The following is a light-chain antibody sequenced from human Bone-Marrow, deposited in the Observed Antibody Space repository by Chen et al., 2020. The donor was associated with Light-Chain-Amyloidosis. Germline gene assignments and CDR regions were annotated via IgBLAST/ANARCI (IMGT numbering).Light chain of an antibody. CDR1: DLPTKY. V-gene: IGLV3-25*03. Sequence: SYELTQPPSVSASPGQTARITCSGDDLPTKYAYWYQQKPGQAHVLVIHRDTARPSGISERFSGSSSGTTATLTISGVQAEDEADYHCQSADSSGTYEVIFGGGTKLTVL. CDR2: RDT. CDR3: QSADSSGTYEVI. J-gene: IGLJ2*01.